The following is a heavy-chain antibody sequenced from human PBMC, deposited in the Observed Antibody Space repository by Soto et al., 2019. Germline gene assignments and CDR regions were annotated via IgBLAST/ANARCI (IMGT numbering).Heavy chain of an antibody. D-gene: IGHD4-4*01. V-gene: IGHV1-69*13. J-gene: IGHJ4*02. Sequence: SVKVSCQASGGTFSSYAISWVRQAPGQGLEWMGGIIPIFGTANYAQKFQGRVTITADESTSTAYMELSSLRSENTAVYYCARGGRDGYSLFDYWGQGTLVTVSS. CDR3: ARGGRDGYSLFDY. CDR2: IIPIFGTA. CDR1: GGTFSSYA.